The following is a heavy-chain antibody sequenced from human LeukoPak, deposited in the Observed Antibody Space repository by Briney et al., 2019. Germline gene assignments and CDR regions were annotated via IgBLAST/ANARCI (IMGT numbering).Heavy chain of an antibody. V-gene: IGHV4-34*01. Sequence: KPSETLSLTCAVYGGSFSGYYWSWIRQPPGKGLEWIGEINHSGSTNYNPSLKSRVTISVDTSKNQFSLKLSSVNAADTAVYYCARIGASYYDFWSGYYYFDYWGQGTLVTVSS. J-gene: IGHJ4*02. D-gene: IGHD3-3*01. CDR3: ARIGASYYDFWSGYYYFDY. CDR1: GGSFSGYY. CDR2: INHSGST.